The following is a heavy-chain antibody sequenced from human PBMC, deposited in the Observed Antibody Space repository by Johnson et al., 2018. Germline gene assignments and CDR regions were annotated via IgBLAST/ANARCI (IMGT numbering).Heavy chain of an antibody. V-gene: IGHV3-7*01. D-gene: IGHD1-26*01. Sequence: VQLVQSGGGLVQPGGSLRLSCGASGFTFSSYWMSWVRQVPGKGLEWVANIKQDGSEKYYVDSVKGRFTISRDNAKNSLYLQMSSPRAEDQAVYYCARDIGGSWADAFDIWGQGTMVTVSS. CDR2: IKQDGSEK. CDR1: GFTFSSYW. J-gene: IGHJ3*02. CDR3: ARDIGGSWADAFDI.